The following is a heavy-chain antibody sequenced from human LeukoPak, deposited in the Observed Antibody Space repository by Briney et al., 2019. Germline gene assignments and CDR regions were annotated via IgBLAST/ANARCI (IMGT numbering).Heavy chain of an antibody. V-gene: IGHV4-59*01. CDR1: RGALNSYY. D-gene: IGHD3-3*01. CDR2: IHATVNT. Sequence: SETLSLTCTVSRGALNSYYWTWFRQSPGKGREWMGYIHATVNTNYNYSLKGRVTISVDTSKNQFSLNLRSVTAADTAIYYCARGRITIFGVLTPHFDYWGQGTLVTVAS. CDR3: ARGRITIFGVLTPHFDY. J-gene: IGHJ4*02.